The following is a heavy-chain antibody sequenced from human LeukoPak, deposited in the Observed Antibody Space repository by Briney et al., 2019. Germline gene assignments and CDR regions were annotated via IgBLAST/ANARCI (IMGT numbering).Heavy chain of an antibody. D-gene: IGHD1-26*01. J-gene: IGHJ4*02. Sequence: GGSLRLSCAASGFTFGSYAMSWVRQAPGKGLEWVSTIGGGSETTSYADSAKGRFTNSRDNSKNTVYLQMNSLTAEDTAVYYCAKVLSGSQDYWGQGTLVTVFS. CDR3: AKVLSGSQDY. CDR1: GFTFGSYA. V-gene: IGHV3-23*01. CDR2: IGGGSETT.